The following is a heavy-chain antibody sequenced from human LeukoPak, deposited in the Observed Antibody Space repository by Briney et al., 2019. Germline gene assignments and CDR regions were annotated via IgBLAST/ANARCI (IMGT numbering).Heavy chain of an antibody. CDR3: AKDRKVVVAARGEFDP. V-gene: IGHV3-23*01. CDR1: GFTFSSYA. CDR2: ISGSGGST. J-gene: IGHJ5*02. Sequence: GGSLRLSCAASGFTFSSYAMSWVRQAPGKGLEWVSAISGSGGSTYYADSVKGRFTISRDNSKNTLYLQMNSLRAEDTAVYYCAKDRKVVVAARGEFDPWGQGTLVTVSS. D-gene: IGHD2-15*01.